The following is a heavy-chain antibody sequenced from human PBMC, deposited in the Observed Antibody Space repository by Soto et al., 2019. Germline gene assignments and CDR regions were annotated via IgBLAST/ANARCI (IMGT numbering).Heavy chain of an antibody. CDR3: ARDQRQEGGYWYFDL. Sequence: QVQLVQSGAEVKKPGASVKVSCKASGYTFTSYGISWVRQAPGQGLEWMGGIIPIFGTANYAQKFQGRVTITADESTSTAYMELSSLRSEDTAVYYCARDQRQEGGYWYFDLWGRGTLVTVSS. J-gene: IGHJ2*01. D-gene: IGHD2-15*01. V-gene: IGHV1-69*13. CDR1: GYTFTSYG. CDR2: IIPIFGTA.